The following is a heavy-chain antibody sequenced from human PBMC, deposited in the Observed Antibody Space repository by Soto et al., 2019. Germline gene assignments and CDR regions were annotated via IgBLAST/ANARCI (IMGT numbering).Heavy chain of an antibody. J-gene: IGHJ4*02. CDR2: IKQDGSEK. D-gene: IGHD6-19*01. CDR3: ARDWDSSGWYSGYFDY. CDR1: GFTFSSYW. V-gene: IGHV3-7*01. Sequence: PGGSLRLSCAASGFTFSSYWMSWVRQAPGKGLEWVANIKQDGSEKYYVDSVKGRFTISRDNAKNSLYLQMNSLRAEDTAVYYCARDWDSSGWYSGYFDYWGQGTLVTVSS.